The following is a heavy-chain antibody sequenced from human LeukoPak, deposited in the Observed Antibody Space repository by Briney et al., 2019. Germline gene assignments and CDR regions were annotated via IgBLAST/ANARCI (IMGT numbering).Heavy chain of an antibody. V-gene: IGHV4-59*01. CDR2: IYYSGST. J-gene: IGHJ6*02. CDR1: GGSISSYY. D-gene: IGHD3-10*01. CDR3: ARALRGALGSGMDV. Sequence: KPSETLSLTCTVSGGSISSYYWSWIRQPPGKGLEWIGYIYYSGSTNYNPSLKSRVTISVDTSKNQFSLKLSSVTAADTAVYYCARALRGALGSGMDVWGQGTTVTVSS.